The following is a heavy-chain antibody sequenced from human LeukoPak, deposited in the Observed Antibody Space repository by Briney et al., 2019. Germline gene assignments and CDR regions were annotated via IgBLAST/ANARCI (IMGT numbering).Heavy chain of an antibody. V-gene: IGHV4-59*01. CDR1: GGSISSYY. CDR2: IYYSGST. Sequence: SETLSLTCTVSGGSISSYYWSWIRQPPGKGLEWIGYIYYSGSTNYNPSLKSRVTISVDTSKNQFSLKLSSVTAADTAVYYCARSAQLWSYTFDYRGQGTLVTVSS. J-gene: IGHJ4*02. CDR3: ARSAQLWSYTFDY. D-gene: IGHD5-18*01.